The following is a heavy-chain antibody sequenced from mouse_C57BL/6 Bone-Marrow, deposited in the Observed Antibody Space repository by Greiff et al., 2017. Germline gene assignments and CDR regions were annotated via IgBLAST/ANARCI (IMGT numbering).Heavy chain of an antibody. V-gene: IGHV1-15*01. Sequence: QVQLQQSGAELVRPGASVTLSCKASGYTFTDYEMHWVKQTPVHGLEWIGAIDPETGGTAYNQKFKGKAILTADKSSSTAYMELRSLTSEDSAVYYCTNDGYLYYYAMDYWGQGTSVTVSS. CDR2: IDPETGGT. CDR3: TNDGYLYYYAMDY. D-gene: IGHD2-3*01. J-gene: IGHJ4*01. CDR1: GYTFTDYE.